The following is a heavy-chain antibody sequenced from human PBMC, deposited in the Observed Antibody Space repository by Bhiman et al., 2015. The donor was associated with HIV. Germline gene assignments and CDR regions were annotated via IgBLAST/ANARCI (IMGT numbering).Heavy chain of an antibody. CDR2: IWFDGSNK. D-gene: IGHD3-16*02. Sequence: QVQLVESGGGVVQPGRSLRLSCAASGFTFSSYGMHWVRQAPGKGLEWVAVIWFDGSNKYYADSVKGRFTISRDNSKNTLYLQMNSLRAEDTAVYYCAKGHYVWGSYRSLDYWGQGTRGHRLL. V-gene: IGHV3-33*06. CDR3: AKGHYVWGSYRSLDY. CDR1: GFTFSSYG. J-gene: IGHJ4*02.